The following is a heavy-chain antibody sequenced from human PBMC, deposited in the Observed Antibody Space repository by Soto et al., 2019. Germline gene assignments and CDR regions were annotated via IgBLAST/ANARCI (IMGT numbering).Heavy chain of an antibody. J-gene: IGHJ4*02. D-gene: IGHD2-2*01. Sequence: PGESLKISCKGSGYRFTNYWIGWVRQMPGKGLEWMGIIYPGDSDTRYSPSFQGQVTISADKSINTAYLQWSSLKASDTAMYYCARDYCSGTTCYELDYWGKGTQVTVSS. CDR3: ARDYCSGTTCYELDY. CDR2: IYPGDSDT. CDR1: GYRFTNYW. V-gene: IGHV5-51*01.